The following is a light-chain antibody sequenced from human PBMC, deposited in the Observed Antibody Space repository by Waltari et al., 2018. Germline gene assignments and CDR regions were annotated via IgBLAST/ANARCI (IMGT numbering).Light chain of an antibody. CDR2: RNN. Sequence: LTQPPSASGTPGQRVTISCSGSSSNIGSNYVYWYQQLPGTAPKLLIYRNNQRPSGVPDRFSGSKSGTSASLAISGLRSEDEADYYCAAWDDSLSGRVFGGGTKLTVL. CDR3: AAWDDSLSGRV. CDR1: SSNIGSNY. V-gene: IGLV1-47*01. J-gene: IGLJ2*01.